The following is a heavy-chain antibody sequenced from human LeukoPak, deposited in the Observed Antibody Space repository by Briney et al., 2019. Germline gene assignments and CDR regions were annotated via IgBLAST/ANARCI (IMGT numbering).Heavy chain of an antibody. J-gene: IGHJ4*02. CDR2: IYYSGST. D-gene: IGHD3-16*01. Sequence: SETLSLTCTVSGGSISSYYWSWIRQPPGKGLEWIGYIYYSGSTNYNPSLKSRVTISVDTSKNQFSLKLSSVTAADTAVYYCARSQSFGRKGGAFDYWGQGTLVTVSS. V-gene: IGHV4-59*08. CDR1: GGSISSYY. CDR3: ARSQSFGRKGGAFDY.